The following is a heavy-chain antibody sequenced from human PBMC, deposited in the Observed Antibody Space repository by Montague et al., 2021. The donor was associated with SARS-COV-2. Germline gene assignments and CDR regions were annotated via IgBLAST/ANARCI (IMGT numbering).Heavy chain of an antibody. V-gene: IGHV4-31*03. CDR2: IYYSGST. J-gene: IGHJ2*01. D-gene: IGHD2-21*02. Sequence: TLSLTCTVSGGSISSGGYYWSWIRQHPGKGLEWIGYIYYSGSTYYNPSLKSRVTISVDTSKNQFSLKLSSVTAADTAVYYCARVHIVVVTAMRYFDLWGRGTLVTVSP. CDR1: GGSISSGGYY. CDR3: ARVHIVVVTAMRYFDL.